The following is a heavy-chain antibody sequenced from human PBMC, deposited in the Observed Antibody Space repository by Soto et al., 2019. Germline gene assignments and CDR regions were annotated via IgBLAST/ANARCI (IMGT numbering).Heavy chain of an antibody. J-gene: IGHJ6*02. CDR1: GFTFSGYA. V-gene: IGHV3-23*01. CDR2: ISGSGGST. Sequence: PGGSLRVSCAASGFTFSGYAMSWVRQAPGKGLEWVSAISGSGGSTYYADSVKGRFTISRDNSKNTLHLQMNSLRAEDTAVYYCAKDGSGGGSYFYYYGMDVWGQGTTVTVSS. D-gene: IGHD1-26*01. CDR3: AKDGSGGGSYFYYYGMDV.